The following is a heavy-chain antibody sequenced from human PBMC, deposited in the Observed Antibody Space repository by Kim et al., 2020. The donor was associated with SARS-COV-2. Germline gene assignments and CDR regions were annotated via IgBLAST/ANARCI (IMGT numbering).Heavy chain of an antibody. V-gene: IGHV2-70*01. J-gene: IGHJ4*02. CDR3: ARQLVTTALDY. D-gene: IGHD4-17*01. Sequence: KYYSTSLKTRLTISKDTSKNQVVLTMTNMDPVDTAKYYCARQLVTTALDYWGQGTLVTVSS. CDR2: K.